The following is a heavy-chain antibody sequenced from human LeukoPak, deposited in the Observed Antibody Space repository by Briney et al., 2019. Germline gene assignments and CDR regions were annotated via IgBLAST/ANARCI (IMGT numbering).Heavy chain of an antibody. CDR2: IYYSGST. CDR1: GGSISSGGYY. J-gene: IGHJ5*02. CDR3: ARADSELGAT. Sequence: SETLSLTCTVSGGSISSGGYYWSWIRQHPGKGLEWIGYIYYSGSTYYNPSLKSRVTISVDTSKNQFSPKLSSVTAADTAVYYCARADSELGATWGQGTLVTVSS. V-gene: IGHV4-31*03. D-gene: IGHD3-22*01.